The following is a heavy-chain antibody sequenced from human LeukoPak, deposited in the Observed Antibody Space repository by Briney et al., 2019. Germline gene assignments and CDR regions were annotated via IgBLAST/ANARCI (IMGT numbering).Heavy chain of an antibody. CDR3: AKWPEGAMDYFDY. Sequence: GGSLRLSCAASGFSFSSYAMTWARQAPVKGLEWVSAISGDGTRTYYADSVKGRFTISRDNSKNTLYLEMSSLRVEDTAIYYCAKWPEGAMDYFDYWGQGTLVTVSP. D-gene: IGHD3-16*01. J-gene: IGHJ4*02. CDR1: GFSFSSYA. CDR2: ISGDGTRT. V-gene: IGHV3-23*01.